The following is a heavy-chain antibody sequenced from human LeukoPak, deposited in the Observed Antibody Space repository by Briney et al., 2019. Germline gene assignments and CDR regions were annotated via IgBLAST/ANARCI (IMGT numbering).Heavy chain of an antibody. V-gene: IGHV2-70*04. Sequence: SGPALVKPTQTLTLTCTFSGFSLSTSGMRVSWIRQPPGKALEWLARIDWDDDKYYSTSLKTRLTISKDTSKNQVVLTMTNMDPVDTATYYCARIRRYSSGWYWVDYWGQGTLVTVSS. CDR2: IDWDDDK. CDR3: ARIRRYSSGWYWVDY. J-gene: IGHJ4*02. D-gene: IGHD6-19*01. CDR1: GFSLSTSGMR.